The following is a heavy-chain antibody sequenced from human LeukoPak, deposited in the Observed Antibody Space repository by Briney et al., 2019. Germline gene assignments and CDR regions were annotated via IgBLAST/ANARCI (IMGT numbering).Heavy chain of an antibody. CDR2: IFYSGTT. V-gene: IGHV4-39*01. D-gene: IGHD2-2*01. CDR1: GGSISSDRYY. CDR3: ARGRTGAAALDF. J-gene: IGHJ4*02. Sequence: KPSETLSLTCSVSGGSISSDRYYWAWIRQPPGKGLEWIGYIFYSGTTYYNPSLKSRVTISVDTSKNQFSLKLTSVTAAGTAVYYCARGRTGAAALDFWGPGTLVTVSS.